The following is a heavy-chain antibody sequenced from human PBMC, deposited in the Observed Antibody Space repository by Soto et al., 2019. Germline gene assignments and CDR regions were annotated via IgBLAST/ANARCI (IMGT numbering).Heavy chain of an antibody. Sequence: PGGSLRLSCAASGFTVSSNYMSWVRQAPGKGLEWVSVIYSGGSTYYADSVKGRFTISRDNSKNTLYLQMNSLRAEDTAVYYCARQAAMPAKREYYFDYWGQGTLVTVSS. V-gene: IGHV3-66*04. CDR3: ARQAAMPAKREYYFDY. J-gene: IGHJ4*02. D-gene: IGHD2-2*01. CDR1: GFTVSSNY. CDR2: IYSGGST.